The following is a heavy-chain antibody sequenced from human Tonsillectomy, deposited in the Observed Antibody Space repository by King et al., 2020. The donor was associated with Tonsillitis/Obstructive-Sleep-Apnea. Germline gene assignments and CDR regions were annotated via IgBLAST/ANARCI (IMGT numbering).Heavy chain of an antibody. J-gene: IGHJ1*01. D-gene: IGHD2-2*01. Sequence: VQLVESGGGVVQPRRSLRLSCAASGFTFSTYAMHWVRQAPGKGLEWVAVISYDGSNKYYADSVKGRFTISRDNSKNTLYLQMNSLRVEETAVYYCAAGGYQVLWEYFQHWGQGTLVTVSS. V-gene: IGHV3-30*03. CDR3: AAGGYQVLWEYFQH. CDR2: ISYDGSNK. CDR1: GFTFSTYA.